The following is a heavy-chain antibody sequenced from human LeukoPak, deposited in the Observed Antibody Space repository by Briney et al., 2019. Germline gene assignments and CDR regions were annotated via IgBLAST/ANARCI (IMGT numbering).Heavy chain of an antibody. Sequence: GGSLRLSCAASGFTFNAYSMIWVRQSPGKGLEWVSEINHSGYDTYYADSVKGRFTISRDNSKNTLYLQMNSLRAEDTAVYHCANPIRGIIHAFDIWGQGTMVTVSS. J-gene: IGHJ3*02. CDR2: INHSGYDT. V-gene: IGHV3-23*01. CDR1: GFTFNAYS. D-gene: IGHD3-10*01. CDR3: ANPIRGIIHAFDI.